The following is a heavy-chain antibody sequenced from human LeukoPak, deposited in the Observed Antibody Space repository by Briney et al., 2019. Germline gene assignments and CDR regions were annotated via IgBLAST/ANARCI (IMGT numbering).Heavy chain of an antibody. J-gene: IGHJ5*02. CDR3: ARDGENWFDP. CDR1: GFTFDTYS. CDR2: ISSRSTTI. V-gene: IGHV3-48*01. Sequence: GGSLRLSCAASGFTFDTYSMNWVRQAPGKGLEWVSYISSRSTTIYYADSVKGRFTISRDNAENLLYLQVNSLRAEDTAVYYCARDGENWFDPWGQGTLVTVSS. D-gene: IGHD3-10*01.